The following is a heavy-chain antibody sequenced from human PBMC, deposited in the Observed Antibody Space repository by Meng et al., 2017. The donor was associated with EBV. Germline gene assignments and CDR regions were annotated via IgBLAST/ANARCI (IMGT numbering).Heavy chain of an antibody. CDR3: ARGRWLQPGSYFDY. D-gene: IGHD5-24*01. V-gene: IGHV4-34*01. CDR1: GGSFSGYY. Sequence: QGQLQLWGAGLLKPSETLSLTCAVYGGSFSGYYWSWIRQPPGKGLEWIGEINHSGSTNYNPSLKSRVTISVDTSKNQFSLKLSSVTAADTAVYYCARGRWLQPGSYFDYWGQGTLVTVSS. J-gene: IGHJ4*02. CDR2: INHSGST.